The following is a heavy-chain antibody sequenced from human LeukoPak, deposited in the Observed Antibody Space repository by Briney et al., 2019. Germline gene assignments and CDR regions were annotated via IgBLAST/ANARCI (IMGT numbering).Heavy chain of an antibody. CDR3: ARDLSAGML. D-gene: IGHD6-19*01. CDR2: ITSSSSHI. J-gene: IGHJ4*02. Sequence: PGGSLRLSCAASGFTFSTYEMNWVRQAPGKGLEWVSSITSSSSHIYYADSVKGRFTISRDNAKNSLYLQMNSLRAEDTAVYYCARDLSAGMLWGQGTLVTVSS. CDR1: GFTFSTYE. V-gene: IGHV3-21*01.